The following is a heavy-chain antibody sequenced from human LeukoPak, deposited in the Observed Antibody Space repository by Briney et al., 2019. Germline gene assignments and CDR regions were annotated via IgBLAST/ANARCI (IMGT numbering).Heavy chain of an antibody. V-gene: IGHV3-21*04. CDR3: AKWGFRDSGSYSY. J-gene: IGHJ4*02. D-gene: IGHD1-26*01. Sequence: GGSLRLSCAASGFTFRTYSMNWVRQAPGKGLEWVSSISSGSSYIYYADSVKGRFTISRDNAKNTLYLQMNSLRAEDTAVYYCAKWGFRDSGSYSYWGQGTLATVSS. CDR2: ISSGSSYI. CDR1: GFTFRTYS.